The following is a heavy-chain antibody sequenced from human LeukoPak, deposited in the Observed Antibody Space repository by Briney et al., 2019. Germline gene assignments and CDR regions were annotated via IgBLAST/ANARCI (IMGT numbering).Heavy chain of an antibody. Sequence: GGSLRLSCAASGFTFSSYLMHWVRQAPGKGLVWVSHINSDGSSTSYGDSVKGRFTISRDNAKNTLYLQMNSLRAEDTAVYYCAKKGSSDAFDIWGQGTMVTVSS. J-gene: IGHJ3*02. CDR1: GFTFSSYL. D-gene: IGHD1-26*01. CDR2: INSDGSST. CDR3: AKKGSSDAFDI. V-gene: IGHV3-74*01.